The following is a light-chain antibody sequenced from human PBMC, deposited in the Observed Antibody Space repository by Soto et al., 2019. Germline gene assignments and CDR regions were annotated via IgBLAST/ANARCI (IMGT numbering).Light chain of an antibody. J-gene: IGKJ1*01. CDR1: QSVSSSY. CDR2: DAS. CDR3: QQRSNWPWT. Sequence: EIVLTQSRCTLSLSPGERATLSCRVSQSVSSSYLAWYQQKPGQAPRLLIYDASNRATGIPARFSGSGSGTDFTLTISSLEPEDFAVYYCQQRSNWPWTFGQGSKVDI. V-gene: IGKV3D-20*02.